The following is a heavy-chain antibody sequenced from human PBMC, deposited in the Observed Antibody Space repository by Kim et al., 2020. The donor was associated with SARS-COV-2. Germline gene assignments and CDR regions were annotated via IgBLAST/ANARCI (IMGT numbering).Heavy chain of an antibody. Sequence: ASVKVSCKVSGYTLTELSMHWVRQAPGKGLEWMGGFDPEDGETIYAQKFQGRVTMTEDTSTDTAYMELSSLRSEDTAVYYCATSITIFGGFDPWGQGTLVTFSS. CDR1: GYTLTELS. CDR3: ATSITIFGGFDP. V-gene: IGHV1-24*01. CDR2: FDPEDGET. J-gene: IGHJ5*02. D-gene: IGHD3-3*01.